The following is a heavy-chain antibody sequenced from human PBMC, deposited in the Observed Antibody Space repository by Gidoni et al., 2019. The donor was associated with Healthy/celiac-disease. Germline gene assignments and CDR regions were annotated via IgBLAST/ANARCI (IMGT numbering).Heavy chain of an antibody. D-gene: IGHD1-26*01. Sequence: QLHLQDSGPELVKPSQTLSLTCIVSGGSIRSGDYYWSWIRQPPGKGLEWIGYIYYSGSTYYNPSLKSRVTISVDTSKNQFSLKLSSVTAADTAVYYCARDAFEYSGSFSYWGQGTLVTVSS. V-gene: IGHV4-30-4*08. J-gene: IGHJ4*02. CDR2: IYYSGST. CDR3: ARDAFEYSGSFSY. CDR1: GGSIRSGDYY.